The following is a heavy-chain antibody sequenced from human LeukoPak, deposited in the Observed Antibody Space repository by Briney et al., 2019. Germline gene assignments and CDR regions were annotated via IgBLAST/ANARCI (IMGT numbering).Heavy chain of an antibody. D-gene: IGHD2-2*02. CDR3: ARERGPIVAVPAAIGY. Sequence: ASVKVSCKASGYTFTGYYMHWVRQAPGQGLEWMGWINPNSGGTNYAQKFQGRVTMTRDTSISTAYMELSRLRSDDTAVYYCARERGPIVAVPAAIGYWGQGTLVTVSS. CDR2: INPNSGGT. J-gene: IGHJ4*02. V-gene: IGHV1-2*02. CDR1: GYTFTGYY.